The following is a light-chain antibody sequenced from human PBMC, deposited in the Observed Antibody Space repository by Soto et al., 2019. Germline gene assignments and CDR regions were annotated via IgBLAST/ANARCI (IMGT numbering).Light chain of an antibody. Sequence: EIVLTQSPATLSLSPGERATLSCRASPSVTNYLALYQQKPGQAPRLLIYGASNRATGIPDRFSGSGYGTDFTLTISRLEPEDFAVYYCQQYGNSPLITFGQGTRLEIK. J-gene: IGKJ5*01. CDR1: PSVTNY. CDR2: GAS. CDR3: QQYGNSPLIT. V-gene: IGKV3-20*01.